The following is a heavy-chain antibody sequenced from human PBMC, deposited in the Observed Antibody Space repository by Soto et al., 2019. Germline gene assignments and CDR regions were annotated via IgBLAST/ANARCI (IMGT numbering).Heavy chain of an antibody. CDR2: IYPGDSDT. V-gene: IGHV5-51*01. CDR3: ARHSGDSSSWNGQFDY. D-gene: IGHD6-13*01. J-gene: IGHJ4*02. CDR1: GYSFTSYW. Sequence: GESLKISCRGSGYSFTSYWIGWVRQMPGKGLEWMGIIYPGDSDTRYSPSFQGQVTISADKSISTAYLQWSSLKASDTAMYYCARHSGDSSSWNGQFDYWGQGTLVTVSS.